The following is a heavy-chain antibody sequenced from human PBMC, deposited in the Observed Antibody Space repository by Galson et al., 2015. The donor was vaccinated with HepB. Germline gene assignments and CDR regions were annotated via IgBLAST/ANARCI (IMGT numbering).Heavy chain of an antibody. CDR3: ARARGSGPAAYFDY. V-gene: IGHV3-11*05. CDR1: GFTFSDDY. J-gene: IGHJ4*02. D-gene: IGHD6-19*01. Sequence: LRLSCAASGFTFSDDYMSWIRQAPGKGLDWISYISSSSDFTNYADSVRGRFTISRDNAKNSLYLQMNSLRVEDTAVYYCARARGSGPAAYFDYWGQGILVTVSS. CDR2: ISSSSDFT.